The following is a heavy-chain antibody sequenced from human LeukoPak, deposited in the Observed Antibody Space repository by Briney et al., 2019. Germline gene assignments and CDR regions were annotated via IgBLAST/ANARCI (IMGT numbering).Heavy chain of an antibody. D-gene: IGHD2-15*01. CDR2: ISSSSSTI. V-gene: IGHV3-48*02. Sequence: GGSLRLSCAASGFTFSSYSMNWVAQAPGKGLEWVSYISSSSSTIYYADSVKGRFTISRDNAKNSLYLQMNSLRDEDTAVYYCARASGGYCSGGSCSFDYWGQGTLVTVSS. CDR3: ARASGGYCSGGSCSFDY. J-gene: IGHJ4*02. CDR1: GFTFSSYS.